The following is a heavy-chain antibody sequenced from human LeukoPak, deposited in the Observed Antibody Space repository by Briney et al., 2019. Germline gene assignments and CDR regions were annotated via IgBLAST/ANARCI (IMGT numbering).Heavy chain of an antibody. J-gene: IGHJ4*02. CDR3: ARIPLGYSGAYYFDY. CDR1: RGSISGSIRSYY. Sequence: SETLSLTCTVSRGSISGSIRSYYWSWLRQPPGKGLEWIGYISSSGSVNDNPSLRSRVTISVDTSKNQLFLNLSSVCAADTAVYYCARIPLGYSGAYYFDYWGQGTLVTVSP. V-gene: IGHV4-4*09. D-gene: IGHD5-12*01. CDR2: ISSSGSV.